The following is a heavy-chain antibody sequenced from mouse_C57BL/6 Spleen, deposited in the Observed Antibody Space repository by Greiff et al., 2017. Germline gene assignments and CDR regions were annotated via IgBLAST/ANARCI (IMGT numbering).Heavy chain of an antibody. J-gene: IGHJ4*01. CDR1: GFTFSDYG. D-gene: IGHD3-2*02. CDR3: ARGDSSGYDYAMDY. CDR2: ISSGSSTI. Sequence: EVQGVESGGGLVKPGGSLKLSCAASGFTFSDYGMHWVRQAPEKGLEWVAYISSGSSTIYYADTGKGRFTISRDNAKNTLFLQMTSLRSEDTAMYYCARGDSSGYDYAMDYWGQGTSVTVSS. V-gene: IGHV5-17*01.